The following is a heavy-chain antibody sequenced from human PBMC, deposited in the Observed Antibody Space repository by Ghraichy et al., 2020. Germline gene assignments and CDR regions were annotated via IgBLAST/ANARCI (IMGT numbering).Heavy chain of an antibody. J-gene: IGHJ6*02. Sequence: SCAISGDSVSSNSAAWNWIRQSPSRGLEWLGRTYYRSKWYNDYAVSVKSRITINPDTSKNQFSLQLNSVTPEDTAVYYCARRRVTVAPYYYGMDVWGQGTTVTVSS. CDR3: ARRRVTVAPYYYGMDV. CDR2: TYYRSKWYN. V-gene: IGHV6-1*01. CDR1: GDSVSSNSAA. D-gene: IGHD4-23*01.